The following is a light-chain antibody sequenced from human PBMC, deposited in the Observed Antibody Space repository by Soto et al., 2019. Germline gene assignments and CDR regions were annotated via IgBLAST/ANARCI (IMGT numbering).Light chain of an antibody. Sequence: DIQMTQSPSTLSASVGDRVTITCRASQSISSWLAWYQQKPGKAPKLLIYDASSLESGVPSRFSGSGSGTVFTLSISSLQPDDFATYYCHQYNSYSVAFGQGTKVEI. CDR3: HQYNSYSVA. CDR1: QSISSW. V-gene: IGKV1-5*01. CDR2: DAS. J-gene: IGKJ1*01.